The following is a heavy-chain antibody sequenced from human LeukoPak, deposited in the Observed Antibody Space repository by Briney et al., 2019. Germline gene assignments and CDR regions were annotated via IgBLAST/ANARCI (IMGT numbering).Heavy chain of an antibody. CDR1: GYSISSGYY. J-gene: IGHJ6*03. Sequence: SETLSLTCTASGYSISSGYYWGWIRPPPGEGLEWIGSIYHSGSTYYNPSLKSRVTISVDTSKNQFYLKLSSVTAADPAVYYCARGGAFSDEDMDGWGKGTTDTVSS. D-gene: IGHD1-26*01. CDR2: IYHSGST. CDR3: ARGGAFSDEDMDG. V-gene: IGHV4-38-2*02.